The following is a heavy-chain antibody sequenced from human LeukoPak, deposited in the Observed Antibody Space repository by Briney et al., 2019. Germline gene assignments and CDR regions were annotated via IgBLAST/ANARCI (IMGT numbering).Heavy chain of an antibody. V-gene: IGHV3-23*01. D-gene: IGHD3-3*01. CDR1: GFTFSSYA. CDR2: ISGSGGST. Sequence: PGGSLRLSCAASGFTFSSYAMSWVRQAPGKGLEWVSVISGSGGSTYYADSVKGRFTISRDNTKNTLYLQMNSLRAEDTAVYYCAKDFRNGFNPMYYYDYWGQGTLVTVSS. CDR3: AKDFRNGFNPMYYYDY. J-gene: IGHJ4*02.